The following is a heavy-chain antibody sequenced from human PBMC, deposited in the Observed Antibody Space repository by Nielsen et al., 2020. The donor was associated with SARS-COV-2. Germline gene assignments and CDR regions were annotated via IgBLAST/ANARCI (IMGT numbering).Heavy chain of an antibody. Sequence: SETLSLTCTVSGGSISSYYWSWIRQPPGKGLEWIGYIYYSGSTNYNPSLKSRVTISVDMSKNQFSLKLSSVTAADTAVYYCARVPDYGDYYFDYWGQGTLVTVSS. CDR3: ARVPDYGDYYFDY. D-gene: IGHD4-17*01. CDR1: GGSISSYY. V-gene: IGHV4-59*01. J-gene: IGHJ4*02. CDR2: IYYSGST.